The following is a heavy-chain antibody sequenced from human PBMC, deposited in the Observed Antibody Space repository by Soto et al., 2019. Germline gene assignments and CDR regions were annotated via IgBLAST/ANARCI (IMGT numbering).Heavy chain of an antibody. CDR3: ARARMGNYYYFGMDV. V-gene: IGHV1-69*13. CDR1: GGTFSSYA. D-gene: IGHD6-13*01. Sequence: SVKVSCKASGGTFSSYAISWVRQAPGQGLEWMGGIIPIFGTTNYAQKFQGRVTVTADASTSTAYMELSSLRSEDTAVYYCARARMGNYYYFGMDVWGQGTTVTRLL. CDR2: IIPIFGTT. J-gene: IGHJ6*02.